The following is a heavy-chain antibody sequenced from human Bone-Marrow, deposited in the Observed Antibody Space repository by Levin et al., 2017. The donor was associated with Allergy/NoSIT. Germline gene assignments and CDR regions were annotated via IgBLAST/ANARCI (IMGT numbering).Heavy chain of an antibody. D-gene: IGHD6-25*01. V-gene: IGHV3-30-3*01. Sequence: GGSLRLSCVASTFTFNDFAMHWVRQAPGKGLEWVAIISSNGDNNNHADSVKGRFTISRDNSKNTLYLQMNSLRPEDTAVYYCARDRVGYYFDSWGQGTLVTVSS. CDR1: TFTFNDFA. CDR2: ISSNGDNN. CDR3: ARDRVGYYFDS. J-gene: IGHJ4*02.